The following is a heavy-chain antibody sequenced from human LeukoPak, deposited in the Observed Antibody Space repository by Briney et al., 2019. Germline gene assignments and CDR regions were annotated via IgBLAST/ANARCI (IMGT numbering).Heavy chain of an antibody. Sequence: GGSLRLSCAASGFTFSSYAMHWVRQAPGKGLEWVAVISYDGSNKYYADSVKGRFTISRDNSKNTLYLQMDSLRAEDTAVYYCARGYSSGWYGYYFDYWGQGTLVTVSS. J-gene: IGHJ4*02. CDR2: ISYDGSNK. V-gene: IGHV3-30-3*01. CDR3: ARGYSSGWYGYYFDY. CDR1: GFTFSSYA. D-gene: IGHD6-19*01.